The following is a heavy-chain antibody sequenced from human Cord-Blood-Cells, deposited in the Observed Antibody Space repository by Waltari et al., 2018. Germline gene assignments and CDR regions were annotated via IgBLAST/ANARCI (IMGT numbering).Heavy chain of an antibody. Sequence: EVQLLESGGGLVQPGGSLRLSCAASGFTFSSYAMSWVRQAPGKGLEWVSAISGSCGSTYYADSVKGRFTISRDNSKNTLYLQMNSLRAEDTAVYYCAKDRDWGGSYFDYWGQGTLVTVSS. CDR2: ISGSCGST. V-gene: IGHV3-23*01. J-gene: IGHJ4*02. D-gene: IGHD1-26*01. CDR3: AKDRDWGGSYFDY. CDR1: GFTFSSYA.